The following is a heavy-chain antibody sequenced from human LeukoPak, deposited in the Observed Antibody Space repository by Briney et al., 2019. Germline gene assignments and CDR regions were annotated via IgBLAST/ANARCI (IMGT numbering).Heavy chain of an antibody. V-gene: IGHV4-39*01. CDR3: ARHWGSSGWGGY. D-gene: IGHD6-19*01. CDR1: GGSISSSSYY. CDR2: IYYSGST. Sequence: PSETLSLTCTVSGGSISSSSYYWGWIRQPPGKGLEWIGSIYYSGSTYYNPSLKSRVTISVDTSKNQFSLKPSSVTAADTAVYYCARHWGSSGWGGYWGQGTLVTVSS. J-gene: IGHJ4*02.